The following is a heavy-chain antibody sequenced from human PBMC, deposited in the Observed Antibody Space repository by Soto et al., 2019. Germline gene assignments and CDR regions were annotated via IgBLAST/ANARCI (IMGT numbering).Heavy chain of an antibody. Sequence: QVQLVQSGAEVKKPGASVTLSCKASAYSFTTYHIHWVRQAPGQGLEWMGLINPDAGATNYAQRFQGRLRLTRDTSTSTVYMELTSLRFDDTAVYYCARGDIVLVPASEGNWFDPWGQGTLVTVPS. CDR3: ARGDIVLVPASEGNWFDP. CDR1: AYSFTTYH. CDR2: INPDAGAT. J-gene: IGHJ5*02. D-gene: IGHD2-2*01. V-gene: IGHV1-46*01.